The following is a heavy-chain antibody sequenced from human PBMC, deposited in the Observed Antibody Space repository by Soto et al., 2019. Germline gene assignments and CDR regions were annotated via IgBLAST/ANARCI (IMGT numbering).Heavy chain of an antibody. CDR1: GFTFSSYG. V-gene: IGHV3-30*18. D-gene: IGHD1-26*01. J-gene: IGHJ6*02. CDR3: AKDRPSGSRPYYYGMDV. CDR2: IPYDGSNK. Sequence: GGSLRLSCAASGFTFSSYGMHWVRQAPGKGLEWVAVIPYDGSNKYYADSVKGRFTISRDNSKNTLYLQMNSLRAEDTAVYYCAKDRPSGSRPYYYGMDVWGQGTTVTVSS.